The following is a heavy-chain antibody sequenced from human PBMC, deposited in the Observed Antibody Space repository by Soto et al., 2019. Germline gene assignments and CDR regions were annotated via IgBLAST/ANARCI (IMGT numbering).Heavy chain of an antibody. J-gene: IGHJ5*02. CDR1: GYTFTSYD. CDR2: MNPNSGNT. Sequence: QVQLVQSGAEVKKPGASVKVSCKASGYTFTSYDINWVRQATGQGFEYLGWMNPNSGNTGYVKKLQGRVTMTRDTSVGTAYMEPSSLRYEDTAGYYCARGIKYGDYSRLFDPWAPGPLVTVSS. CDR3: ARGIKYGDYSRLFDP. D-gene: IGHD4-17*01. V-gene: IGHV1-8*01.